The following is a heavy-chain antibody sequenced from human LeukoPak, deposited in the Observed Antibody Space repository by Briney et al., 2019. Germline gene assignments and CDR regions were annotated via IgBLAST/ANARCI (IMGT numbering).Heavy chain of an antibody. CDR1: GGSFSVYY. V-gene: IGHV4-34*01. Sequence: SETLSLTCAVYGGSFSVYYWSWIRQPPGKGLEWIGEINHSGSTNYNPSLKSRVTISVDTSKNQFSLKLSSVTAADTAVYYCARYKWIQLWFSFDYWGQGTLVTVSS. CDR2: INHSGST. J-gene: IGHJ4*02. D-gene: IGHD5-18*01. CDR3: ARYKWIQLWFSFDY.